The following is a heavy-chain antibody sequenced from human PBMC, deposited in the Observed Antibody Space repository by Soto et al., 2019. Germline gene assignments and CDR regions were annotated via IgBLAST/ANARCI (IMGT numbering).Heavy chain of an antibody. CDR2: INAGNGNT. V-gene: IGHV1-3*05. Sequence: QVQLVQSGAEEKKPGASVKVSCKASGYTFTSYAMHWVRQAPGQRLEWMGWINAGNGNTKYSQKFQGRVTITRDTSASTAYMELNSLRSEDTAVYYCARDPDYGDYGTSPADDYWGQGTLVTVSS. J-gene: IGHJ4*02. D-gene: IGHD4-17*01. CDR3: ARDPDYGDYGTSPADDY. CDR1: GYTFTSYA.